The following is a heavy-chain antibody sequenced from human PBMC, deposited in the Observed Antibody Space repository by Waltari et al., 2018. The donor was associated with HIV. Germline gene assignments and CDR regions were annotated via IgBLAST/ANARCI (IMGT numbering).Heavy chain of an antibody. CDR1: GFTFDDYA. J-gene: IGHJ4*02. V-gene: IGHV3-9*01. D-gene: IGHD3-9*01. Sequence: EVQLVESGGGLVQPGRSLRLSCAASGFTFDDYAMHWVRQAPGKGLEWVSGISWNSGSIGYADSVRGRFTISRDNAKNSLYLQMNSLRAEDTALYYCAKGRYFDWSPLDYWGQGTLVTVSS. CDR3: AKGRYFDWSPLDY. CDR2: ISWNSGSI.